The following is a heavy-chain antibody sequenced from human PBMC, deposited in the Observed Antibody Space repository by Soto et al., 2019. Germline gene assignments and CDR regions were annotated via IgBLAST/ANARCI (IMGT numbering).Heavy chain of an antibody. CDR2: ISWNSGSI. D-gene: IGHD2-15*01. J-gene: IGHJ6*03. CDR3: AKEGYCSGGSCYSVWGLYYYYMDV. Sequence: GGSLRLSCAASGFTFDDYAMHWVRQAPGKGLEWVSGISWNSGSIGYADSVKGRFTISRDNAKNSLYLQMNSLRAEDTALYYCAKEGYCSGGSCYSVWGLYYYYMDVWGKGTTVTVSS. CDR1: GFTFDDYA. V-gene: IGHV3-9*01.